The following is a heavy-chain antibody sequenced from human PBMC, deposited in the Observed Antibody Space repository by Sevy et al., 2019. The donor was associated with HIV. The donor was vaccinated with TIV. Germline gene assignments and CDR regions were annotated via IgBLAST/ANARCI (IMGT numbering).Heavy chain of an antibody. Sequence: SETLSLTCTVSGGSISSYYWSWIRQPPGKGLEWIGYIYYSGSTNYNPSLKSRVTISVDTSKNQFSLKLSSVTAADTAVYYCARGLRFLCAFDYWGQGTLVTVSS. CDR2: IYYSGST. V-gene: IGHV4-59*13. CDR3: ARGLRFLCAFDY. CDR1: GGSISSYY. D-gene: IGHD3-3*01. J-gene: IGHJ4*02.